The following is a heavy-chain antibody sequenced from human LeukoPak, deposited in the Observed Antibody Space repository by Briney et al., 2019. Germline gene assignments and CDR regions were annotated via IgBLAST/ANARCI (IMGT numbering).Heavy chain of an antibody. Sequence: SETLFLTCTVSGGSISSSSYYWGWIRQPPGKGLEWIGSIYYSGSTYYNPSLKSRVTISVDTSKNQFSLKLSSVTAAGTAVYYCARHPISSSPFDYYDSSEGDYWGQGTLVTVSS. J-gene: IGHJ4*02. CDR3: ARHPISSSPFDYYDSSEGDY. CDR1: GGSISSSSYY. CDR2: IYYSGST. D-gene: IGHD3-22*01. V-gene: IGHV4-39*01.